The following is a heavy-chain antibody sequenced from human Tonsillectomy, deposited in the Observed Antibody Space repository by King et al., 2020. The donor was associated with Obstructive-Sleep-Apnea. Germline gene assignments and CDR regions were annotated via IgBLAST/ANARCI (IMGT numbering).Heavy chain of an antibody. V-gene: IGHV1-69*01. CDR2: IIPIFGTG. J-gene: IGHJ4*02. D-gene: IGHD3-22*01. CDR3: ARVGNYYDSSGYLDY. Sequence: VQLVESGAEVKKPGSSVKVSCKASGGTFSNYSISWVRQAPGQGLEWMGGIIPIFGTGNYAQKFQGRVTITADESTSTAYMELSSLRSEDTAVYYCARVGNYYDSSGYLDYWGQGTLVTVSS. CDR1: GGTFSNYS.